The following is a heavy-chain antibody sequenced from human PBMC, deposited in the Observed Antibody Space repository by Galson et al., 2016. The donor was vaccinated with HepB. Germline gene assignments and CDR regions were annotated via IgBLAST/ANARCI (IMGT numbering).Heavy chain of an antibody. J-gene: IGHJ6*02. V-gene: IGHV3-30*18. Sequence: LRLSCAASGFTFSSYGMHWVRQAPGKGLEWVAVISYDGSNKYYADSVKGRFTISRDNSKNTLYLQMNSLRAEDTAVYYCAKDRVRYDHYYAMDVWGQGTTVTGS. CDR2: ISYDGSNK. D-gene: IGHD3-3*01. CDR3: AKDRVRYDHYYAMDV. CDR1: GFTFSSYG.